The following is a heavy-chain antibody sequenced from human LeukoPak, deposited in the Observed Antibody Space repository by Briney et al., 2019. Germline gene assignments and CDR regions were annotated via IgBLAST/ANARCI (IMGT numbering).Heavy chain of an antibody. CDR2: TNQDGSAK. CDR3: ARDSIPGIAAY. Sequence: WVRQPPGKGLEWVANTNQDGSAKYYADSVKGRFTISRDNAKNSLYLQMNSLRAEDTAVYYCARDSIPGIAAYWGQGTLVTVSS. V-gene: IGHV3-7*01. D-gene: IGHD6-13*01. J-gene: IGHJ4*02.